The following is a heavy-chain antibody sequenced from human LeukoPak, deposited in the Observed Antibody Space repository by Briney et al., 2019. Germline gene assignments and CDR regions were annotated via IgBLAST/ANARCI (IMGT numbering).Heavy chain of an antibody. Sequence: PGGSLRLSCAVSGFPFSVYEMNWVRQAPGKGLEWVSNIASCGTTIYYADSVKGRFSISRDNAMSSLYLQMNSLRVEDTAVYYCALLAVASDFDYWGQGALVSVSS. CDR3: ALLAVASDFDY. V-gene: IGHV3-48*03. CDR1: GFPFSVYE. J-gene: IGHJ4*02. D-gene: IGHD6-19*01. CDR2: IASCGTTI.